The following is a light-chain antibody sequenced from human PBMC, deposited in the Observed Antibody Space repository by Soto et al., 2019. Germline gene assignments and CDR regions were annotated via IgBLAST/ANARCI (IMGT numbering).Light chain of an antibody. CDR3: TSFTTSSPVV. Sequence: QSALTQPASVSGSPGQSITISCTGTKSDVGGYHYVSWYQHHPDKAPKLIIYDVSDRPSGVSNRFSGSKFGNTASLTISVLQAEDEADYYCTSFTTSSPVVFGGGTKLTVL. CDR1: KSDVGGYHY. J-gene: IGLJ3*02. CDR2: DVS. V-gene: IGLV2-14*01.